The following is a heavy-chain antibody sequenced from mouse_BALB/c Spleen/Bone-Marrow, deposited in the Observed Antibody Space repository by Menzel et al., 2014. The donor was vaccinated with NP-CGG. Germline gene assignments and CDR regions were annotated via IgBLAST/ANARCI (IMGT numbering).Heavy chain of an antibody. CDR2: IDTSDSYT. J-gene: IGHJ3*01. V-gene: IGHV1-69*01. CDR1: GFNFTDNW. CDR3: EKGRHSFSFAY. D-gene: IGHD3-2*01. Sequence: VKLVESGAELGMPGASVKMSCKASGFNFTDNWIYWVKQRPGQGLEWIGGIDTSDSYTNYNQNFMGKASMTVDASSSTAYVQVSSLTSFVSAAYYCEKGRHSFSFAYWGQGTLVTVS.